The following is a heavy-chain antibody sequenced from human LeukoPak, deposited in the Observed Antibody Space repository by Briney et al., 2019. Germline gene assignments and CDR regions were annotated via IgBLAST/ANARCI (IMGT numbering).Heavy chain of an antibody. J-gene: IGHJ4*02. CDR2: ISAYNGKT. D-gene: IGHD6-13*01. CDR3: ARDGKQQLGFDY. Sequence: ASVKVSCKASGYTFTSYGISWVRQAPGQGLEWMGWISAYNGKTNHAQNFQGRVTMTTDTSTSTAYMELRSLRSDDTAVYYRARDGKQQLGFDYWGQGTLVTVSS. V-gene: IGHV1-18*01. CDR1: GYTFTSYG.